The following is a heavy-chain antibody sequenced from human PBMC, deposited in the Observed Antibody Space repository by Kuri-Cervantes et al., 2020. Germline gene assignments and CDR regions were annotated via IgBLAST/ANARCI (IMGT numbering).Heavy chain of an antibody. CDR2: ISASGGST. CDR1: GYSISSGYY. CDR3: ARAGCSSSDCPSPRAFNDY. D-gene: IGHD2-2*01. J-gene: IGHJ4*02. V-gene: IGHV3-23*01. Sequence: GESLKISCAVSGYSISSGYYWGWIRQPPGKGLEWVSAISASGGSTYYADSVRGRFTISRDNSRNTLSLQMNTLTAADTALYWCARAGCSSSDCPSPRAFNDYWGQGSQVTVSS.